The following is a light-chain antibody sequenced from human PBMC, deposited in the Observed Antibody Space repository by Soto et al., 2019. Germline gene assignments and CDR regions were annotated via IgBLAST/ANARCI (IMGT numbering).Light chain of an antibody. CDR1: QSVLYSSNNKNY. CDR2: WAS. J-gene: IGKJ1*01. V-gene: IGKV4-1*01. Sequence: DIVMTQSPDSLAVSLGERATLNCKSSQSVLYSSNNKNYLAWYQQKPGQPPNLLIYWASTRESGVPDRFSGSGSGTDFTLTISSLQAEDVAVYYCQQYYSSPWTFGQGTKVEMK. CDR3: QQYYSSPWT.